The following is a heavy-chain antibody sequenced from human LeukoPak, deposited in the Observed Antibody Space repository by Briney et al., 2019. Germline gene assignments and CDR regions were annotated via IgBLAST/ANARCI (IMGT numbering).Heavy chain of an antibody. V-gene: IGHV4-4*07. D-gene: IGHD3-22*01. Sequence: SETLSLTCTVSGGSISSYYWSWIRQPAGKGLEWIGRIYTSGSTNYNPSLKSRVTMSVDTSKNQFSLKLSSVTAADTAVYYCAREAYYYDSSGYYYVPYDYWGQGTLVTVSS. CDR2: IYTSGST. CDR3: AREAYYYDSSGYYYVPYDY. J-gene: IGHJ4*02. CDR1: GGSISSYY.